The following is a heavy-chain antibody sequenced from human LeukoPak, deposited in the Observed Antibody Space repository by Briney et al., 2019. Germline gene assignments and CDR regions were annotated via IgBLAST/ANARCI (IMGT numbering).Heavy chain of an antibody. Sequence: VGSLRLSCAASGFTFSDYYMNWIRQAPGKGLEWVSYISSSATTIYYADSVKGRFTISRDNAKKSLYLQMNSLRAEDTAVCYCARDHSSSWNYFDYWGQGTLVTVSS. J-gene: IGHJ4*02. CDR2: ISSSATTI. V-gene: IGHV3-11*04. CDR1: GFTFSDYY. D-gene: IGHD6-13*01. CDR3: ARDHSSSWNYFDY.